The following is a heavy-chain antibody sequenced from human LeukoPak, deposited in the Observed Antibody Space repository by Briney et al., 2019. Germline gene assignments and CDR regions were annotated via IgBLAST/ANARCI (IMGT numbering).Heavy chain of an antibody. V-gene: IGHV3-23*01. CDR3: AKWGDYDILTGYYDPDY. J-gene: IGHJ4*02. Sequence: GGSLRLSCVASGFTFSNYAMSWVRQAPGKGLQWVSAIGGRDGGTYYADSVKGRFTVSRDNSKNTLYLQMSTLRAEDTAVYYCAKWGDYDILTGYYDPDYWGQGTLVTVSS. D-gene: IGHD3-9*01. CDR2: IGGRDGGT. CDR1: GFTFSNYA.